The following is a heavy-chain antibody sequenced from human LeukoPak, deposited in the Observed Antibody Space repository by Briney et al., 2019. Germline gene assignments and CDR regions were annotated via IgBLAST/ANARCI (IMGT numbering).Heavy chain of an antibody. V-gene: IGHV1-18*01. Sequence: APVKACCKASGYSFSNYGVSWVRQSPGQGLEWMGWISPYNGNTNYAQKFPGRVAISTDTSTSTAYMELRSLRSDDTAVYYCARRRSPIAVAADPLAYWGQATQVRVSS. CDR1: GYSFSNYG. CDR3: ARRRSPIAVAADPLAY. D-gene: IGHD6-19*01. J-gene: IGHJ4*02. CDR2: ISPYNGNT.